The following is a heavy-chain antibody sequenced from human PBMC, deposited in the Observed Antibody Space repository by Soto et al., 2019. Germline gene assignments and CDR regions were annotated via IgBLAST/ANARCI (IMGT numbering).Heavy chain of an antibody. CDR3: AHRRGEGGAGGPLEN. J-gene: IGHJ4*02. CDR2: ISWDDDK. Sequence: QITLKESGPTLVKPTQTLTLTCTFSGFSLSTRGVNGGWIRQPPGKALEWLAIISWDDDKRYSPSLKTRLTITKDTSKNQVVLTMTNMDPVDTATYYCAHRRGEGGAGGPLENWGQGTLVTVSS. D-gene: IGHD3-10*01. CDR1: GFSLSTRGVN. V-gene: IGHV2-5*02.